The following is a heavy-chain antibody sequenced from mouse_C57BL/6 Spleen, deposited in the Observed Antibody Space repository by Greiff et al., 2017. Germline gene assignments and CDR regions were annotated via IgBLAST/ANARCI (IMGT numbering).Heavy chain of an antibody. CDR3: AILVHYGYDGAWFAY. CDR1: GYTFTEYT. Sequence: QVQLQQSGAELVKPGASVKLSCKASGYTFTEYTIHWVKQRSGQGLEWIGWFYPGSGSITYNEKFKDKATLTADKSSSTVYMELSRLTSEDSAVYFCAILVHYGYDGAWFAYWGQGTLVTVSA. CDR2: FYPGSGSI. D-gene: IGHD2-2*01. V-gene: IGHV1-62-2*01. J-gene: IGHJ3*01.